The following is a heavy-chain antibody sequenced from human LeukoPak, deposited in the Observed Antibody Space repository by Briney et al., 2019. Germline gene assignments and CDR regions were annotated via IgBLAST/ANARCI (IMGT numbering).Heavy chain of an antibody. J-gene: IGHJ4*02. V-gene: IGHV4-59*08. CDR1: GGSIRSYY. CDR3: ARQNLDCSGGSCYGKYYFDY. Sequence: KPSETLSLNCTVSGGSIRSYYWSWIRQPPGKGLEWIGYIYYSGSTNYNPSLKSRVTISVDTSKNQFSLKLSSVTAADTAVYYCARQNLDCSGGSCYGKYYFDYWGQGTLVTVSS. D-gene: IGHD2-15*01. CDR2: IYYSGST.